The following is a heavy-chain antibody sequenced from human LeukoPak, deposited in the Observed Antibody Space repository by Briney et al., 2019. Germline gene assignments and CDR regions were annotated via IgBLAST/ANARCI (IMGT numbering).Heavy chain of an antibody. V-gene: IGHV6-1*01. Sequence: SQTLSLACAISGDSVSSNSAVWHWIRQSPSRGLEWLGRTYYRSKWYSDCAASVRSRMTINPDTSKNQCSLQLNSVTPEDTAVYYCARSTATTRGTAFDIWGQGTMVTVSS. CDR1: GDSVSSNSAV. J-gene: IGHJ3*02. CDR2: TYYRSKWYS. D-gene: IGHD1-26*01. CDR3: ARSTATTRGTAFDI.